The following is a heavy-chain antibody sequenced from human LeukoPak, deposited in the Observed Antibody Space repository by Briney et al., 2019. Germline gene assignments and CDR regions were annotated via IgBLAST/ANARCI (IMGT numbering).Heavy chain of an antibody. V-gene: IGHV1-18*04. CDR2: ISAYNGNT. CDR1: GYTFTSYG. D-gene: IGHD2-21*02. CDR3: ARYCGADCFVDFDY. J-gene: IGHJ4*02. Sequence: GASVKVSCKASGYTFTSYGISWVRQAPGQGLEWMGWISAYNGNTNYAQKLQGRVTLTTDTSTSTAYMELRSLRSDDAAVYYCARYCGADCFVDFDYWGQGTLVTVSS.